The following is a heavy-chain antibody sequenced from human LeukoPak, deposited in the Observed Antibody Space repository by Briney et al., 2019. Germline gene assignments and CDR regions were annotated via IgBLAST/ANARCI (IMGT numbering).Heavy chain of an antibody. D-gene: IGHD3-22*01. Sequence: ASVKVSCKVSGYTLTELSMHWVRQAPGKGLEWMGGFDPEDGETIYAQKFRGRVTMTEDTSTDTAYMELSSLRSEDTAVYYCATDLYYDSSRIFDLWGRGTLVTVSS. CDR2: FDPEDGET. J-gene: IGHJ2*01. CDR1: GYTLTELS. CDR3: ATDLYYDSSRIFDL. V-gene: IGHV1-24*01.